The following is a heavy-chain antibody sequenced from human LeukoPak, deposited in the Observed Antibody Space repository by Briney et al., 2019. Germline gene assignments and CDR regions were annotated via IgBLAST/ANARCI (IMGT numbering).Heavy chain of an antibody. CDR1: GFTFSSYA. V-gene: IGHV3-23*01. CDR3: AKRYGDYVAAFDY. J-gene: IGHJ4*02. D-gene: IGHD4-17*01. Sequence: GGSLRLXCAASGFTFSSYAMSWVRRAPGKGLEWVSAISGSGGSTYYADSVKGRFTISRDNSKNTLYLQMNSLRAEDTAVYYCAKRYGDYVAAFDYWGQGTLVTVSS. CDR2: ISGSGGST.